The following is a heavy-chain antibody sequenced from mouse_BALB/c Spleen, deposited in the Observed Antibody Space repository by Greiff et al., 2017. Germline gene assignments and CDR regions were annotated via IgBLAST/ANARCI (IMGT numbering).Heavy chain of an antibody. Sequence: VQLVESGAELARPGASVKLSCKASGYTFTSYWMQWVKQRPGQGLEWIGAIYPGDGDTRYTQKFKGKATLTADKYSSTAYMQLSSLASEDSAVYYCARGYYYGSSYFDYWGQGTTLTVSS. CDR3: ARGYYYGSSYFDY. D-gene: IGHD1-1*01. CDR2: IYPGDGDT. V-gene: IGHV1-87*01. CDR1: GYTFTSYW. J-gene: IGHJ2*01.